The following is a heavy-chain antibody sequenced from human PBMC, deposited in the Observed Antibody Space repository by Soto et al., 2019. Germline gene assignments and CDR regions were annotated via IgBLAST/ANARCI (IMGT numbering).Heavy chain of an antibody. CDR2: IYSGGGT. CDR3: ARDEAVTASRVYYYGMDV. J-gene: IGHJ6*02. D-gene: IGHD2-21*02. V-gene: IGHV3-53*01. Sequence: EVQLVESGGGLIQPGGSLRLSCAASGFTVSSNYMTWVRQAPGKGLEWVSVIYSGGGTYYADSVKGRFTISRDNSKNTLYLQMNSLRAEDTAVYYWARDEAVTASRVYYYGMDVCGQGTTVTVSS. CDR1: GFTVSSNY.